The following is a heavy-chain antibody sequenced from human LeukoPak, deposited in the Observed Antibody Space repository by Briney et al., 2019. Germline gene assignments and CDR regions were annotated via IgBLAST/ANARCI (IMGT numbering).Heavy chain of an antibody. CDR3: ANWGRATMVRGLHFDY. CDR2: ISGSTGRI. CDR1: GLTFSSYA. Sequence: GGSLRLSCAASGLTFSSYAMSWVRQAPGKGLEWVSAISGSTGRIYYADSVKGRFTISRDNSKNTLYLQMNSLRAEDTAVYYCANWGRATMVRGLHFDYWGQGTLVTVSS. D-gene: IGHD3-10*01. V-gene: IGHV3-23*01. J-gene: IGHJ4*02.